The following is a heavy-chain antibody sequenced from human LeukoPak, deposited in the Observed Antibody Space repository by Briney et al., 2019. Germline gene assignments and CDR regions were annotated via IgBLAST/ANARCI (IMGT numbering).Heavy chain of an antibody. Sequence: PSETLSLTCTVSGGSISSGSYYWSWIRQPAGKGLEWIGRIYTSGSTNYNPSLKSRVTISVDTSKNQFSLKLSSVTAADTAVYYCARGRGDCSSTSCYPYYYYYMDVWCKGTTVTVSS. CDR3: ARGRGDCSSTSCYPYYYYYMDV. J-gene: IGHJ6*03. D-gene: IGHD2-2*01. CDR2: IYTSGST. V-gene: IGHV4-61*02. CDR1: GGSISSGSYY.